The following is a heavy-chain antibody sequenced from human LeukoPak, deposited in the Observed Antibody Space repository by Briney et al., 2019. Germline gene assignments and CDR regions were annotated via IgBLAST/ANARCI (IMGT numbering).Heavy chain of an antibody. D-gene: IGHD3/OR15-3a*01. V-gene: IGHV4-59*01. CDR2: IYYSGST. CDR1: GGSISSYY. CDR3: ARARSDLFDY. Sequence: SETLSLTCTVSGGSISSYYWSWMRQPPGKGLEWIGYIYYSGSTNYNPSLKSRVTISVDTSKNQCSLKLSSVTAADTAIYYCARARSDLFDYWGQGTLVTVSS. J-gene: IGHJ4*02.